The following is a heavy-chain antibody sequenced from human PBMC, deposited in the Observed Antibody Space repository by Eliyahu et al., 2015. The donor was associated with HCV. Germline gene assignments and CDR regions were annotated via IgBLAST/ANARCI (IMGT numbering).Heavy chain of an antibody. CDR2: IDPKSGGT. CDR3: AKDLGGNWNYYDY. D-gene: IGHD1-20*01. V-gene: IGHV1-2*02. J-gene: IGHJ4*02. Sequence: QVQLVQSGAEVKKPGASVKVSCKASGYTFSGYYMHWVRQAPGQGAEWVGWIDPKSGGTKYPQKFQGRVTMTSDTSISTAYMELSSLRSDDTAVYYCAKDLGGNWNYYDYWGQGTLVTVSS. CDR1: GYTFSGYY.